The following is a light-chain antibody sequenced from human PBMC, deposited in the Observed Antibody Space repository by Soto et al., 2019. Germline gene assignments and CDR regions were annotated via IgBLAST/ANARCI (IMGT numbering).Light chain of an antibody. CDR3: SSNAGSNNLV. V-gene: IGLV2-8*01. CDR1: SSDVGDYNY. CDR2: EVS. J-gene: IGLJ2*01. Sequence: QSVLTQPPSASGTPGQSVTIPCTGTSSDVGDYNYVSWYQQYPGKAPKLMIYEVSRRPSGVPDRFSGSKSGNTASLTVSGLQAEDEADYYCSSNAGSNNLVFGGGTKLTVL.